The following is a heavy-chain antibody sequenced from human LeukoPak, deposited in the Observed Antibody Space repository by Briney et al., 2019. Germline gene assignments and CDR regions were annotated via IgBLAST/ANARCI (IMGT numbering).Heavy chain of an antibody. CDR3: TTDCGGDCTDAFDI. Sequence: GGSLRLSCAASGFTFSNAWMSWVRQAPGKGLEWVGRIKSKTDGGTTDYAAPVKGRFTISRDDSKNTLYLQMNSLKTEDTAVYYCTTDCGGDCTDAFDIWGQGTMVTVSS. D-gene: IGHD2-21*02. J-gene: IGHJ3*02. CDR2: IKSKTDGGTT. V-gene: IGHV3-15*01. CDR1: GFTFSNAW.